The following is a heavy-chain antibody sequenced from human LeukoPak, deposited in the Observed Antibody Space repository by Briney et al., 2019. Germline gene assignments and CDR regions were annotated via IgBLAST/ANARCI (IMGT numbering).Heavy chain of an antibody. CDR3: AREESGGYFDY. Sequence: GASVKVSCKASVYTXTNYYMHGVRQAPGQGLEWMGLINPTGSSTNYAQKFRGRVTMTRDTSTSTVYMELSSLRSEDTAVYYCAREESGGYFDYWGQGTLVTVSS. J-gene: IGHJ4*02. V-gene: IGHV1-46*01. CDR1: VYTXTNYY. D-gene: IGHD2-8*02. CDR2: INPTGSST.